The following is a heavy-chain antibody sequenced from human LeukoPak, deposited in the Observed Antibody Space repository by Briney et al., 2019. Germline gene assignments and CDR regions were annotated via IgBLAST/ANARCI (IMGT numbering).Heavy chain of an antibody. D-gene: IGHD5-12*01. CDR3: ARDGYSGNDGL. CDR1: GASISGSTYY. V-gene: IGHV4-39*07. J-gene: IGHJ4*02. CDR2: IYYCGST. Sequence: SETLSLTCTVSGASISGSTYYWGWIRQPPGKGLEWIGSIYYCGSTYYNPSLKSRVTISVDTSKSQFSLKLSSVTAANTAVYYCARDGYSGNDGLWGQGTLVTVSS.